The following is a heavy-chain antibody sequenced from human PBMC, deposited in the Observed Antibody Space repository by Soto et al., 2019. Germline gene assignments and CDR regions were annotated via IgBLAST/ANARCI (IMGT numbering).Heavy chain of an antibody. CDR3: ARGRQDYGDYVFDY. CDR1: GFTFSSYD. Sequence: EVQLVESGGGLVQPGGSLRLSCAASGFTFSSYDMHWVRQATGKGLEWVSAIGTAGDPYYPGSVKGRFTISRENAKNSLDLQMNSLRARDTAVYYCARGRQDYGDYVFDYWGQGTLVTVSS. V-gene: IGHV3-13*05. J-gene: IGHJ4*02. D-gene: IGHD4-17*01. CDR2: IGTAGDP.